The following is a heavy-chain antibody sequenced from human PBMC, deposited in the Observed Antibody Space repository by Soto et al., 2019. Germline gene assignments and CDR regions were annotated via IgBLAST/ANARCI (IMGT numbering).Heavy chain of an antibody. CDR1: GDSISSSNW. V-gene: IGHV4-4*02. CDR3: ARVHCNSTACHVFDY. J-gene: IGHJ4*02. D-gene: IGHD2-2*01. Sequence: PSETLSLTCAVSGDSISSSNWWTWVRQPPGKGLEWIGEIYHSGLTNSNPSLKSRLTISVDKSKNQFSLKLTSVTTADTAVYFCARVHCNSTACHVFDYWGQGALVTVSS. CDR2: IYHSGLT.